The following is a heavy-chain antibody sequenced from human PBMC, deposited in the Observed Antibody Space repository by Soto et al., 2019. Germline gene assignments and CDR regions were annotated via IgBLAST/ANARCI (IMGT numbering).Heavy chain of an antibody. Sequence: QVQLVESGGGVVQPGKSLRLSCAASGFIFRSYGMHWVRQAPGKGLEWVAVMSYDGSNKYYADSVKGRFTISRDNSKNTLYLQMNSLRAEDTAVYYCARDIGDYYGLGVWGQGTTVTVSS. D-gene: IGHD3-10*01. CDR1: GFIFRSYG. CDR3: ARDIGDYYGLGV. J-gene: IGHJ6*02. V-gene: IGHV3-33*01. CDR2: MSYDGSNK.